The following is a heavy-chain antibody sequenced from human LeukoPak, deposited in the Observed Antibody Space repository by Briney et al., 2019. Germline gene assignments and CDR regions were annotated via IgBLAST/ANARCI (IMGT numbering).Heavy chain of an antibody. Sequence: ASVKVSCKVSGYTLTELSMHWVRQAPGKGLEWMGGFDPEDGETIYAQKFQGRVTMTEDTSTDTAYMELSSLRSEDTAVYYCATEGLGWGSHDVFDIGAQGKRVTVFS. CDR2: FDPEDGET. CDR3: ATEGLGWGSHDVFDI. D-gene: IGHD3-16*01. CDR1: GYTLTELS. V-gene: IGHV1-24*01. J-gene: IGHJ3*02.